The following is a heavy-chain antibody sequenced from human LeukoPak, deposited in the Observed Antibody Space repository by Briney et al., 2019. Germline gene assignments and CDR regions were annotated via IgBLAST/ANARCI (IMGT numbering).Heavy chain of an antibody. V-gene: IGHV1-2*02. CDR2: INPNSGGT. CDR1: GYTFTGYY. J-gene: IGHJ5*02. D-gene: IGHD6-13*01. CDR3: ARVVKVAPHKAAAEINWFDP. Sequence: ASVRVSCKASGYTFTGYYMHWVRQAPGQGLEWMGWINPNSGGTNYAQKFQGRVTMTRDTSISTAYMELSRLRSDDTAVYYCARVVKVAPHKAAAEINWFDPWGQGTLVTVSS.